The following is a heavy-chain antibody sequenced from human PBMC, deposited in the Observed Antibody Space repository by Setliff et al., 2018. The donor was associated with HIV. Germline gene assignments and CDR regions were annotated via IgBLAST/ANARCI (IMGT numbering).Heavy chain of an antibody. V-gene: IGHV4-39*02. J-gene: IGHJ5*02. CDR2: IYYSGST. Sequence: SETLSLTCSVYGASISNSNSYWGWIRQTPGKRLEWLASIYYSGSTSYNPSLSSRLTISVDTSKNHVSLRLSPVTAADTGVYYCARVKGVYCSSVSCYPSWFDPWGQGTLVTVSS. CDR3: ARVKGVYCSSVSCYPSWFDP. CDR1: GASISNSNSY. D-gene: IGHD2-2*01.